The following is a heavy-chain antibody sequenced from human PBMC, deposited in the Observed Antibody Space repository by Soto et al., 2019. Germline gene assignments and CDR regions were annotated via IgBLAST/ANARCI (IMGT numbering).Heavy chain of an antibody. CDR2: ISSSGSTI. J-gene: IGHJ6*03. CDR1: GFTFSDYY. Sequence: GGSLRLSCAASGFTFSDYYMSWIRQAPGKGLEWVSYISSSGSTIYYADSVKGRFTISRDNAKNSLYLQMNSLRAEDTAVYYCARGGRFLEWSTADYYYMDVWGKGTTVTVSS. CDR3: ARGGRFLEWSTADYYYMDV. D-gene: IGHD3-3*01. V-gene: IGHV3-11*01.